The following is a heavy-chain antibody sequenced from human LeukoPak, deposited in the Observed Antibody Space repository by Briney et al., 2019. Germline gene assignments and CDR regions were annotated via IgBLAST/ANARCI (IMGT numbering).Heavy chain of an antibody. CDR3: ARREGGYRSYYYYMDV. J-gene: IGHJ6*03. CDR1: GGSISSSSYY. D-gene: IGHD5-12*01. V-gene: IGHV4-39*01. CDR2: IYYSGST. Sequence: SETLSLTCTVSGGSISSSSYYWGWIRQPPGKGLEWIGSIYYSGSTHYNPSLKGRVTISVDTSKNQSSLKLSSVTAADTAVYYCARREGGYRSYYYYMDVWGKGTTVTVSS.